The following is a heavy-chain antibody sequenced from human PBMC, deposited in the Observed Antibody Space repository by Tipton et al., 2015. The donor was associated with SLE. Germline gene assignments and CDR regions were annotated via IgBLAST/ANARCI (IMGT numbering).Heavy chain of an antibody. V-gene: IGHV4-38-2*02. Sequence: LRLSCAASGFTFSNAWMSWVRQAPGKGLEWIGSFYHSGSTYYNPSLKSRVTISLDTSKNQFSLKLSSVTAADTAVYYCARDNYYGMDVWGQGTTVTVSS. CDR3: ARDNYYGMDV. J-gene: IGHJ6*02. CDR1: GFTFSNAW. CDR2: FYHSGST.